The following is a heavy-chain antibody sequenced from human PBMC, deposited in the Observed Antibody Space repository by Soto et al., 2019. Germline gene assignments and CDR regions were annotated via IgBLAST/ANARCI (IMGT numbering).Heavy chain of an antibody. V-gene: IGHV1-69*01. CDR2: IIPIFGTA. D-gene: IGHD2-15*01. CDR3: ASPVVTDAFDI. Sequence: APGQGLEWMGGIIPIFGTANYAQKFQGRVTITADESTSTAYMELNSLRAEDTAVYYCASPVVTDAFDIWGQGTMVTVSS. J-gene: IGHJ3*02.